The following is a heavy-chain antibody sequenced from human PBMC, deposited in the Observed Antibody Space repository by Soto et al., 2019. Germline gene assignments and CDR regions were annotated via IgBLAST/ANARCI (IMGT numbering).Heavy chain of an antibody. D-gene: IGHD1-1*01. CDR3: ARVLKRTTGTTKVFDY. CDR1: GGSFSGYY. J-gene: IGHJ4*02. CDR2: INHSGST. Sequence: SETLSLTCAVYGGSFSGYYWSWIRQPPGKGLEWIGEINHSGSTNYNPSLKSRVTISVDTSKNQFSLKLSSVTAADTAVYYCARVLKRTTGTTKVFDYWGQGTLVTVS. V-gene: IGHV4-34*01.